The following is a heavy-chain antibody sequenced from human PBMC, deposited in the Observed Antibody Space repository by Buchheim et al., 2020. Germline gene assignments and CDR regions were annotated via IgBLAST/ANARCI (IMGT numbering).Heavy chain of an antibody. J-gene: IGHJ6*02. CDR1: GLSFSGYW. V-gene: IGHV3-74*01. CDR3: ARDNGPYSSGVAGLDV. CDR2: INSDGTST. D-gene: IGHD3-10*01. Sequence: EVHLVESGGGLVQPGGSLRLSCAASGLSFSGYWMHWVRQVPGKGLVWVSRINSDGTSTTYADSVKGRFTISRDNAKNTLYLQMNRLGAEDTAVYYCARDNGPYSSGVAGLDVWGQGTT.